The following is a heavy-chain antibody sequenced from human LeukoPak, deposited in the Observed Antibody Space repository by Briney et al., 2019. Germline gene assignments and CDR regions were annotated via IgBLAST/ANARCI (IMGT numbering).Heavy chain of an antibody. CDR1: DFAFSSYW. CDR3: ARGVSSAIDW. CDR2: INGDGRDT. V-gene: IGHV3-7*01. J-gene: IGHJ4*02. Sequence: GGSLRLSCAASDFAFSSYWMNWVRQAPGKGLEWVANINGDGRDTYYVGSVRGRFTISRDNADNSLYLQMHNLRGDDTAVYYCARGVSSAIDWWGQGTLVTASS. D-gene: IGHD3-10*01.